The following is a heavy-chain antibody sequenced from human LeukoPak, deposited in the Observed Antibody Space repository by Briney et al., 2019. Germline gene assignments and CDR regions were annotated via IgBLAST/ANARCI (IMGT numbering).Heavy chain of an antibody. CDR1: GFTSDDYA. Sequence: GGSLRLSCAASGFTSDDYAMHWVRQAPGKGLEWVSGISWNSGSIGYADSVKGRFTISRDNAKNSLYLQMNSLRAEDTALYYCAKPKGFLHSHDAFDIWGQGTMVTVSS. J-gene: IGHJ3*02. V-gene: IGHV3-9*02. D-gene: IGHD1-26*01. CDR2: ISWNSGSI. CDR3: AKPKGFLHSHDAFDI.